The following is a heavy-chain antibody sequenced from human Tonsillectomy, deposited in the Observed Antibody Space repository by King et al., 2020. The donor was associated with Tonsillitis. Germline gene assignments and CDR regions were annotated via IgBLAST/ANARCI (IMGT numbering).Heavy chain of an antibody. V-gene: IGHV3-23*04. Sequence: VQLVESGGGLVQPGGSLRLSCAASGFTFSSYAMSWVRQAPGKGLECVSAISGIGGSTYYADSVKGRFTISGDNAKNTLYLQMNTLRAEDTAVYYCAKDGALSRLTCFDYWGQGTLVTVSS. J-gene: IGHJ4*02. CDR2: ISGIGGST. CDR3: AKDGALSRLTCFDY. D-gene: IGHD3-3*02. CDR1: GFTFSSYA.